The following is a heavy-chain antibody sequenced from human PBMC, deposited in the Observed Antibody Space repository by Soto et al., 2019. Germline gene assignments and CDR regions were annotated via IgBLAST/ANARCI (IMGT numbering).Heavy chain of an antibody. CDR2: TYYRSKWYN. V-gene: IGHV6-1*01. D-gene: IGHD1-7*01. J-gene: IGHJ4*02. Sequence: QTLSLTCVISGDSVSSNSAAWNWIRQSPSRGLEWLGRTYYRSKWYNDYAVSVKSRITINPDTSKNQFSLQLNSVTPEDTAVYYCAREGGTIPLPTTLLDYRGQRTLVIVYS. CDR3: AREGGTIPLPTTLLDY. CDR1: GDSVSSNSAA.